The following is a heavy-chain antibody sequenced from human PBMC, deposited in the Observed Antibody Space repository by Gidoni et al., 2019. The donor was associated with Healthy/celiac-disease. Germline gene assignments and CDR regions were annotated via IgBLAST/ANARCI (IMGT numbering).Heavy chain of an antibody. D-gene: IGHD6-13*01. Sequence: QVQLQESGPGLVKPSQTLSLTCTVSGGSISSGSYYWSWIRQPAGKGLAWIGRIYTSGSTNYNPSLKSRVTISVDTSKNQFSLKLSSVTAADTAVYYCARGWQQLRWFDPWGQGTLVTVSS. CDR3: ARGWQQLRWFDP. CDR2: IYTSGST. V-gene: IGHV4-61*02. J-gene: IGHJ5*02. CDR1: GGSISSGSYY.